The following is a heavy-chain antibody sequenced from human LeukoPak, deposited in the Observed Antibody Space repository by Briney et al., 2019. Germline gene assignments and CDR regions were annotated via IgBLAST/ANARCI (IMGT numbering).Heavy chain of an antibody. CDR1: GYSFSSYA. D-gene: IGHD2-21*02. Sequence: ASVKVSCKASGYSFSSYAINWVRQAPGQRLEWMGWIDAGNGRTKYSQEFQGRVAITRDTSASTAYMELSSLRSEDMAVYYCARGRWTAHTVGYYFGSWGQGTLVTVSS. V-gene: IGHV1-3*03. CDR3: ARGRWTAHTVGYYFGS. J-gene: IGHJ4*02. CDR2: IDAGNGRT.